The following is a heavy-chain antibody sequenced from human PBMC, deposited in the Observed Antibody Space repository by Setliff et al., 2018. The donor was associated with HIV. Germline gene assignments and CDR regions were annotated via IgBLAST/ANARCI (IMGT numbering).Heavy chain of an antibody. D-gene: IGHD2-2*03. CDR1: EFTLSRYS. V-gene: IGHV3-23*01. Sequence: LRLSREASEFTLSRYSMSWVRQAPGKGLEWVSAIDPSGTYTYYADSVRGRFTISRDNSKNTLYLQMNSLRAGDTAVYYCSKVDSGHCDSSSCRDFDYWGQGTLVTVSS. J-gene: IGHJ4*02. CDR3: SKVDSGHCDSSSCRDFDY. CDR2: IDPSGTYT.